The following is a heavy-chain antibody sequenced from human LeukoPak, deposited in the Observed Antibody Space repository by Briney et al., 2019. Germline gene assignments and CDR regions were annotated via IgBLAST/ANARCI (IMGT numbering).Heavy chain of an antibody. Sequence: GGSLRLSCAASGFTFSSYGMHWVRQAPGKGLEWVSAISGSGGSTYYADSVKGRFTISRDNSKNTLYLQMNSLRAEDTAVYYCAKDRGGIVVVPAATPYFDYWGQGTLVTVSS. D-gene: IGHD2-2*01. CDR1: GFTFSSYG. CDR3: AKDRGGIVVVPAATPYFDY. J-gene: IGHJ4*02. V-gene: IGHV3-23*01. CDR2: ISGSGGST.